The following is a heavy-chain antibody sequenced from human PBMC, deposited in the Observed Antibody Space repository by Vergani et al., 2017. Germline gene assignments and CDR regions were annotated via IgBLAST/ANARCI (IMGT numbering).Heavy chain of an antibody. CDR2: IYHSGST. J-gene: IGHJ4*01. V-gene: IGHV4-38-2*02. Sequence: QVQLQESGPGLVKPSETLSLTCTVSGYSISSGYYWGWLRQPPGKGLEWIGGIYHSGSTYYNPSLKSRVTISVDTSKNQFSLKMIAVTAADTAVYYCARAYYGSWAHIFDYWGHGTLVTVSS. D-gene: IGHD3-10*01. CDR1: GYSISSGYY. CDR3: ARAYYGSWAHIFDY.